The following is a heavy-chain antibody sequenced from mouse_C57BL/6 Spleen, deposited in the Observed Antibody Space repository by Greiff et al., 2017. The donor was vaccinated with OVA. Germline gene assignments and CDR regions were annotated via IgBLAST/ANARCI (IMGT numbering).Heavy chain of an antibody. CDR2: IDPSDSET. CDR1: GYTFTSYW. D-gene: IGHD1-1*01. V-gene: IGHV1-52*01. Sequence: VQLQQPGAELVRPGSSVKLSCKASGYTFTSYWMHWVKQRPIQGLEWIGNIDPSDSETHSNQKFKDKATLTVDKSSSTAYMQLSSLTSEDSAVYYCARKGYGSSYNFDVWGTGTTVTVSS. CDR3: ARKGYGSSYNFDV. J-gene: IGHJ1*03.